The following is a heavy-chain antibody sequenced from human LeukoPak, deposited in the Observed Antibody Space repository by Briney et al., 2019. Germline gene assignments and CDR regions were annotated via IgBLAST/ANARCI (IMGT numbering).Heavy chain of an antibody. Sequence: SSETLSLTCTVSGGSISSSSSYWGWIRQPPGEGLEWIVTFYYSGSTYYNPSLKSRVTISVDTSKNQFSLNLSSVTAADTAVYYCARDWAQYYYDSSGYYLDYWGQGTLVTVSS. CDR2: FYYSGST. J-gene: IGHJ4*02. V-gene: IGHV4-39*07. CDR3: ARDWAQYYYDSSGYYLDY. D-gene: IGHD3-22*01. CDR1: GGSISSSSSY.